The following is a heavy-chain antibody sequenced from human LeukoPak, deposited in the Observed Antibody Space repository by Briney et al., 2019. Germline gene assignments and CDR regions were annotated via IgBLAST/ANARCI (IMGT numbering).Heavy chain of an antibody. CDR1: GGSISSYY. J-gene: IGHJ4*02. V-gene: IGHV4-59*08. CDR3: ARHHYRSEYYDILTGYSTPLYFDY. Sequence: SETLSLTCTVSGGSISSYYWSWIRQPPGKGLEWIGYIYYSGSTNYNPSLKSRVTISVDTSKNQFSLKLSSVTAADTAVYYCARHHYRSEYYDILTGYSTPLYFDYWGQGTLVTVSS. CDR2: IYYSGST. D-gene: IGHD3-9*01.